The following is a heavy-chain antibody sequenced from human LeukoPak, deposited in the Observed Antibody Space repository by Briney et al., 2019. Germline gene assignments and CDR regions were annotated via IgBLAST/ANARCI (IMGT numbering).Heavy chain of an antibody. CDR1: GFTFSSYG. CDR2: IGYDGSNK. V-gene: IGHV3-33*01. Sequence: GGSLRLSCAASGFTFSSYGMHWVRQAPGKGLEWVAVIGYDGSNKYYADSVKGRFTISRDNSKNTLYLQMNSLRAEDTAVYYCARDMPHGVTSPLDAFDIWGQGTMVTVSS. J-gene: IGHJ3*02. D-gene: IGHD2-2*01. CDR3: ARDMPHGVTSPLDAFDI.